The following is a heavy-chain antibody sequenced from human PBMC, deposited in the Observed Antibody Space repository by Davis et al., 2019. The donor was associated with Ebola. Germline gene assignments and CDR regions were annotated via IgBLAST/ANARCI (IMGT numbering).Heavy chain of an antibody. J-gene: IGHJ4*02. Sequence: ASVKVSCKASGYTFTSYGISWVRQAPGQGLEWMGIINPSGGSTSYAQKFQGRVTMTRDTSTSTVYMELSSLRSEDTAVYYCARAKMGVVMWFDYWGQGTLVTVSS. V-gene: IGHV1-46*01. CDR2: INPSGGST. CDR3: ARAKMGVVMWFDY. CDR1: GYTFTSYG. D-gene: IGHD3-3*01.